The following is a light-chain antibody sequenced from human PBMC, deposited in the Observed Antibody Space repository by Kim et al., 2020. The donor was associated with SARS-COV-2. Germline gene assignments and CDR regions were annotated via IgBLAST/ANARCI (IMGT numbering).Light chain of an antibody. CDR2: EVS. J-gene: IGLJ2*01. CDR3: SSYTSSSTL. V-gene: IGLV2-14*01. Sequence: PGQSITISCTGTSSDVGGYNYVSWYQQHPGKAPKLMIYEVSNRPSGVSNRFSGSKSGNTASLTISGLQAEDEADYYCSSYTSSSTLFGGGTKLTVL. CDR1: SSDVGGYNY.